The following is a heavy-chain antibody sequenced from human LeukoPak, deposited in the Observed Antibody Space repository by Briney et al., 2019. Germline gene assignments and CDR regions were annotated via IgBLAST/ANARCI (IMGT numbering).Heavy chain of an antibody. Sequence: GGSLRLSCAASGSGFTFSTYAMSWVRQAPGKGLEWVSSISGSDGNTFYADSVKGRFIISRDDSRKRLYMQMNSLRDEDTAVYRCVKDLHSSSWYRDAFDIWGQGTMVTVSS. CDR2: ISGSDGNT. J-gene: IGHJ3*02. V-gene: IGHV3-23*01. CDR1: GSGFTFSTYA. D-gene: IGHD6-13*01. CDR3: VKDLHSSSWYRDAFDI.